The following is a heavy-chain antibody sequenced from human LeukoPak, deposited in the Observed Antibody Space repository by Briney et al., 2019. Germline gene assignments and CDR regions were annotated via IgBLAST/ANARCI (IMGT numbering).Heavy chain of an antibody. CDR2: ISSSSSFI. J-gene: IGHJ4*02. Sequence: NPGGSLRLSCAASGFTFSSYSMNWVRQAPGKGLEWVSSISSSSSFIYYADSVKGRFTISRDNAKNSLYLQMTSLRAEDTAVYYCARDPLHCTGGCYPPYFDYWGQGTLVTVSS. CDR1: GFTFSSYS. V-gene: IGHV3-21*01. CDR3: ARDPLHCTGGCYPPYFDY. D-gene: IGHD2-8*02.